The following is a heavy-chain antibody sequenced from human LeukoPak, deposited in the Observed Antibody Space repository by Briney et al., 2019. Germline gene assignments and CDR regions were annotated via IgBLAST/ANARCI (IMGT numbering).Heavy chain of an antibody. CDR3: AKDHGETGPFDY. V-gene: IGHV3-30*02. CDR2: IRYDGSNK. Sequence: GGSLRLSCAASGFTFNNYAMSWVSQAPGKGLEWVAFIRYDGSNKYYADSVKGRFTISRDNSKNTLYLQMNSLRAENTAVYYCAKDHGETGPFDYWGQGTLVTVSS. J-gene: IGHJ4*02. D-gene: IGHD3-10*01. CDR1: GFTFNNYA.